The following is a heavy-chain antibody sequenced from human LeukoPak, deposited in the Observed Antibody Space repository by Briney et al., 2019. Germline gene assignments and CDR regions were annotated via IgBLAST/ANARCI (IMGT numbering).Heavy chain of an antibody. CDR2: INPSGGRT. J-gene: IGHJ4*02. V-gene: IGHV1-46*01. D-gene: IGHD3-10*01. CDR1: GYTFTNYY. CDR3: ARDYYGGHNLYNFDL. Sequence: ASVKVSCKASGYTFTNYYIHWVRQAPGQGLEWMGMINPSGGRTTYAKKFQGRVTMTRDTSTNTVYTELSSLRSDDTAVYYCARDYYGGHNLYNFDLWGQGTRVIVSS.